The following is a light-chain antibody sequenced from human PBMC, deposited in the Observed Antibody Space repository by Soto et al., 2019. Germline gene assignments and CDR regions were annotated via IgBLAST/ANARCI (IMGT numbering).Light chain of an antibody. CDR2: GAS. V-gene: IGKV3-20*01. CDR1: QSVSSSD. Sequence: EIVLTQSPDTLSLPPGERASLSCRASQSVSSSDLAWYQHKPGQAPRLLIFGASNRASGVPDKLSGSGSGTDFNLTISRLEPEDFAVYYCQHFLASPPTITFGGGTKVDIK. J-gene: IGKJ4*01. CDR3: QHFLASPPTIT.